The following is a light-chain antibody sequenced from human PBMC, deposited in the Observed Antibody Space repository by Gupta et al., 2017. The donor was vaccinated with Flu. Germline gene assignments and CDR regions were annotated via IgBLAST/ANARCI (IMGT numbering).Light chain of an antibody. CDR2: DVS. V-gene: IGKV3-11*01. CDR1: RRVSSY. CDR3: QQRSNWPS. J-gene: IGKJ4*01. Sequence: EIVLTQSPATLSLSPGERATLSCRASRRVSSYLAWYQQRPGQAPRLLIYDVSNRAAGIPVRFSGSGSETDFTLTISSLEPEDFAVYYCQQRSNWPSFGGGTRVEIK.